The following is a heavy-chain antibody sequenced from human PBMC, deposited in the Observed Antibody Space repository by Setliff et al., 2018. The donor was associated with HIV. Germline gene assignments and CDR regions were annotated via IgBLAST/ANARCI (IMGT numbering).Heavy chain of an antibody. CDR1: GGSMNIHY. Sequence: SETLSLTCTVSGGSMNIHYWSWIRQPPGKGLEWIGSIYYSGSTNYNPSLKSRVTISVDTSKNQFSLKLSSVTAADTAVYYCAREEDYNFWSGYDWFDPWGQGTLVTVSS. V-gene: IGHV4-59*11. CDR3: AREEDYNFWSGYDWFDP. J-gene: IGHJ5*02. D-gene: IGHD3-3*01. CDR2: IYYSGST.